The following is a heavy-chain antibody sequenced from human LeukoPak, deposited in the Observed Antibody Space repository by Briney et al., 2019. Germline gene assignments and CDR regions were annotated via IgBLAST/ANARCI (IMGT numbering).Heavy chain of an antibody. CDR3: APWIVGGLWADY. V-gene: IGHV3-23*01. J-gene: IGHJ4*02. D-gene: IGHD1-26*01. CDR1: KFTFYDYV. Sequence: PGGSLRLSCAASKFTFYDYVMTWVRQAPGKGLEWASAISTRSTYTYYADSVRGRFTISRDDSKNTLYLQMNRLRVDDTARYYCAPWIVGGLWADYWGQGALVTVSS. CDR2: ISTRSTYT.